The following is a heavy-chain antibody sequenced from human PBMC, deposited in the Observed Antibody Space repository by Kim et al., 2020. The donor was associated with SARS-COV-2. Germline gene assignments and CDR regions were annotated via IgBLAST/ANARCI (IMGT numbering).Heavy chain of an antibody. CDR2: INPNSGGT. CDR1: GYTFTGYY. Sequence: ASVKVSCKASGYTFTGYYMHWVRQAPGQGLEWMGWINPNSGGTNYAQKFQGWVTMTRDTSISTAYMELSRLRSDDTAVYYCAREAGGPYDYYYYYYGMDVWGQGTTVTVSS. V-gene: IGHV1-2*04. J-gene: IGHJ6*02. CDR3: AREAGGPYDYYYYYYGMDV. D-gene: IGHD3-16*01.